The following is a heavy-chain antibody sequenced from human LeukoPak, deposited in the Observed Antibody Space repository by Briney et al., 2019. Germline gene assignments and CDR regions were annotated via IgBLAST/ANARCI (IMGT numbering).Heavy chain of an antibody. Sequence: PGGSLRLSCAASGFTFSSYAMSWVRQAPGEGREGVSAISGSGGSTYYADSVKGRFTISRDNSKNTLYLQMNSLRAEDTAVYYCAKVRRGYSYGPPLDYWGQGTLVTVSS. CDR1: GFTFSSYA. CDR3: AKVRRGYSYGPPLDY. CDR2: ISGSGGST. J-gene: IGHJ4*02. D-gene: IGHD5-18*01. V-gene: IGHV3-23*01.